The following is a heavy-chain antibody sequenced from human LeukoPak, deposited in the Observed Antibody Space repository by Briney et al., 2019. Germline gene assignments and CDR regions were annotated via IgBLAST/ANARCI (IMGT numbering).Heavy chain of an antibody. CDR3: ARGNHNYGDYYGLDV. J-gene: IGHJ6*02. CDR1: GFTFSSYW. Sequence: GGSLRLSCAASGFTFSSYWMSWVRQAPGKGLEWVANIKQDGSEKYYVDSVKGRFTISRDNAKNSLYLQMSSLRAEDTAVYYCARGNHNYGDYYGLDVWGQGTTVTVSS. V-gene: IGHV3-7*01. D-gene: IGHD5-24*01. CDR2: IKQDGSEK.